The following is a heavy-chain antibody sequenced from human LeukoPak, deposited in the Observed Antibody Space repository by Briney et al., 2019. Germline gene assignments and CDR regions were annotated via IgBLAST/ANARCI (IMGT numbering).Heavy chain of an antibody. J-gene: IGHJ4*02. D-gene: IGHD3-22*01. Sequence: GGSLRLSCAASGFTVSSNYMSWVRQPPGKGLEWVSAISGSGGSTYYADSVKGRFTISRDNSKNTLYLQMNSLRAEDTAVYYCAKDNIGRDSSGYTPADYWGQGTLVIVSS. CDR1: GFTVSSNY. CDR2: ISGSGGST. CDR3: AKDNIGRDSSGYTPADY. V-gene: IGHV3-23*01.